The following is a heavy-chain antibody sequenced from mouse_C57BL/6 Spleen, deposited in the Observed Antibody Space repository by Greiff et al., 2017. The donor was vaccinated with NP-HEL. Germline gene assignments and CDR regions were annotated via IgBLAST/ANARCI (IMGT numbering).Heavy chain of an antibody. Sequence: EVNVVESGGGLVKPGGSLKLSCAASGFTFSSYAMSWVRQTPEKRLEWVATISDGGSYTYYPDNVKGRFTISRDNAKNNLYLQMSHLKSEDTAMYYCERGYDYDDGAWFAYWGQGTLVTVSA. V-gene: IGHV5-4*03. CDR3: ERGYDYDDGAWFAY. CDR2: ISDGGSYT. D-gene: IGHD2-4*01. J-gene: IGHJ3*01. CDR1: GFTFSSYA.